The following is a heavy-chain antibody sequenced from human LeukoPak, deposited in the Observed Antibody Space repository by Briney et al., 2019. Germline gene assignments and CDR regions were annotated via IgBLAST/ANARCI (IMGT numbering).Heavy chain of an antibody. Sequence: SGPALVNPTQTLTLTCAFSGFSLSTNGRCVGWIRQSPGKALEWLALIDWDGDKYYSTSLKNRLAISRDTSKNQVVLTMTNMEAVDTATYYCTLSYSSTLGVLCNWFDPWGPGTLVTVSS. D-gene: IGHD2-2*01. CDR2: IDWDGDK. CDR3: TLSYSSTLGVLCNWFDP. V-gene: IGHV2-70*13. CDR1: GFSLSTNGRC. J-gene: IGHJ5*02.